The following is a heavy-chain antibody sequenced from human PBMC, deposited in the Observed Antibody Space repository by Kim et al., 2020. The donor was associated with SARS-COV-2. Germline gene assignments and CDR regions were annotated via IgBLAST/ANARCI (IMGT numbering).Heavy chain of an antibody. CDR3: ATDFPPRTVTTAGSRWFDP. CDR2: FDPEDGET. CDR1: GYTLTELS. Sequence: ASVKVSCKVSGYTLTELSMHWVRQAPGKGLEWMGGFDPEDGETIYAQKFQGRVTMTEDTSTDTAYMELSSLRSEDTAVYYCATDFPPRTVTTAGSRWFDPWGQGTLVTVSS. D-gene: IGHD4-17*01. J-gene: IGHJ5*02. V-gene: IGHV1-24*01.